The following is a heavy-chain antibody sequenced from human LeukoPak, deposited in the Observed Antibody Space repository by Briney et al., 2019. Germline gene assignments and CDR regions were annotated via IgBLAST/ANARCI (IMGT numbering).Heavy chain of an antibody. CDR1: GFTFDDYA. CDR3: ARNYDILTGYFDY. Sequence: GWSLRLSCAASGFTFDDYAMHGVRQAPGRGLEGVSGISWNCWSIGYADSVKGRFTISRDNAKNSLYLQMNSLRAEDMALYYCARNYDILTGYFDYWGQGTLVTVSS. V-gene: IGHV3-9*03. J-gene: IGHJ4*02. D-gene: IGHD3-9*01. CDR2: ISWNCWSI.